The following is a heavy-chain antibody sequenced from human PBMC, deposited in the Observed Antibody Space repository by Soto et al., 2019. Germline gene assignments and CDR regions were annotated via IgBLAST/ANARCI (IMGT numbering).Heavy chain of an antibody. CDR1: GGSISTRSYS. CDR3: ARHEERSGWYNWFDP. J-gene: IGHJ5*02. Sequence: SETLSLTCNVSGGSISTRSYSWGWIRQHPGKRLEWIGSIYNSGSTYYNPSLKSRVTISVDTSKKQFSLKLSSVTAADTAVYYCARHEERSGWYNWFDPWGQGTLVTVSS. CDR2: IYNSGST. D-gene: IGHD6-19*01. V-gene: IGHV4-39*01.